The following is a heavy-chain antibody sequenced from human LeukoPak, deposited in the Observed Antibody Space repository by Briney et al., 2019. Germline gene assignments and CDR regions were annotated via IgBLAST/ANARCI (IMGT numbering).Heavy chain of an antibody. V-gene: IGHV2-5*01. D-gene: IGHD3-9*01. Sequence: SGPTLVNPTQTLTLTCTFSGFSLSTSGVGVGWIRQPPGKALEWLALIYWNDDKRYSPSLKSRLTITKDTSKNQVVLTMTNMDPVDTATYYCAYEILTGYYNWFDPWGQGTLVTVSS. J-gene: IGHJ5*02. CDR3: AYEILTGYYNWFDP. CDR2: IYWNDDK. CDR1: GFSLSTSGVG.